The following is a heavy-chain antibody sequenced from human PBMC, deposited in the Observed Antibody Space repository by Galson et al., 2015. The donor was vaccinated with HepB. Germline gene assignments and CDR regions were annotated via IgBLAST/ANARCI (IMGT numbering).Heavy chain of an antibody. Sequence: SVKVSCKASGYTFTSYGISWVRQAPGQGLEWMGWISAYNGNTNYAQKLQGRVTMTTDTSTSTAYMELRSLRSDDTAVYYCARGVVGARWWDAFDIWGQGTMVTVSS. V-gene: IGHV1-18*01. D-gene: IGHD1-26*01. CDR2: ISAYNGNT. CDR3: ARGVVGARWWDAFDI. J-gene: IGHJ3*02. CDR1: GYTFTSYG.